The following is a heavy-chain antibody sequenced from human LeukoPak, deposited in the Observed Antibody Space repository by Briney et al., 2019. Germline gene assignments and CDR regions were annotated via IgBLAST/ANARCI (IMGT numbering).Heavy chain of an antibody. CDR1: GGSISTYY. V-gene: IGHV4-59*08. Sequence: KSSETLSLTCTVSGGSISTYYWSWIRRSPGKGLEWIGYVHYSGSTNYSPSLKSRVTMSVDTSKNRFSLRLSSLTAADTAVYFCAGGGWSFDAFDFWGQGTMVTVSS. D-gene: IGHD6-19*01. J-gene: IGHJ3*01. CDR3: AGGGWSFDAFDF. CDR2: VHYSGST.